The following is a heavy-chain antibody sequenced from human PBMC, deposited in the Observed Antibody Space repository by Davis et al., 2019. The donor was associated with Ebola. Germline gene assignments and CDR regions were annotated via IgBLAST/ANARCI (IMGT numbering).Heavy chain of an antibody. CDR1: GFTFSSYA. CDR3: AKDLTVVVPAANGGMDV. CDR2: ISGSGGST. V-gene: IGHV3-23*01. D-gene: IGHD2-2*01. J-gene: IGHJ6*02. Sequence: GGSLRLSCAASGFTFSSYAMSWVRQAPGKGLEWVSAISGSGGSTYYADSVKGRFTISRDNSKNTLYLQMNSLRAEDTAVYYCAKDLTVVVPAANGGMDVWGQGTTVTVSS.